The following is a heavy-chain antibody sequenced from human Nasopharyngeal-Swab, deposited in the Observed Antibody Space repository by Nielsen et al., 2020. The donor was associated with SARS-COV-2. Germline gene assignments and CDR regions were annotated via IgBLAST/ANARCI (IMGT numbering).Heavy chain of an antibody. V-gene: IGHV1-18*01. CDR3: ARDIEEWLVVPSLSFDY. D-gene: IGHD3-3*01. J-gene: IGHJ4*02. Sequence: ASVKVSCKASGGTFSNYAITWMRQAPGQGLEWMGWISVYNADTNYAQKLQGRVSMTTDTSTSTAYMELRSLRSDDTAVYYRARDIEEWLVVPSLSFDYWGQGTLVTVSS. CDR1: GGTFSNYA. CDR2: ISVYNADT.